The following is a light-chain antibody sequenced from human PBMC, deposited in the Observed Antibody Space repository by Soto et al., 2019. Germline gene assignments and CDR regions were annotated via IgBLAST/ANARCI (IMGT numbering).Light chain of an antibody. CDR2: AAS. Sequence: EIVMTHSPATLSVSPGERATLSCRASQSVRDNLAWYQQNPGQAPRLLIYAASTRATGIPARFSGSGSGTEFTLTINSLQSEDFSLYFCQQSNNWPYTFGQGTKLEIK. V-gene: IGKV3-15*01. CDR1: QSVRDN. CDR3: QQSNNWPYT. J-gene: IGKJ2*01.